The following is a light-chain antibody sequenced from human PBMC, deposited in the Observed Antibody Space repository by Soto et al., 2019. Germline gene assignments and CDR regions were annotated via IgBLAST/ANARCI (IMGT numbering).Light chain of an antibody. CDR3: SSYTNSSPFV. Sequence: QSVLPQPASVSGSPGQSITISCTGTSSDVGGYHYVSWYQQHPGKAPQPMMYDVSKGPSVVSNRVSGSKSGNTASLNISGLQAEDYADYDCSSYTNSSPFVFGTGTKVTVL. V-gene: IGLV2-14*01. J-gene: IGLJ1*01. CDR1: SSDVGGYHY. CDR2: DVS.